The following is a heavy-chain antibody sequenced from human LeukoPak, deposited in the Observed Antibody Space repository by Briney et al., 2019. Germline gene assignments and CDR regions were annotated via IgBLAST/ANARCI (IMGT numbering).Heavy chain of an antibody. D-gene: IGHD3-22*01. CDR2: IYYSGST. V-gene: IGHV4-39*07. CDR3: ARDDYYDSSGYPY. CDR1: GGSISSSSYY. J-gene: IGHJ4*02. Sequence: PSETLSLTCTVSGGSISSSSYYWGWIRQPPGKGLEWIGSIYYSGSTYYNPSLKSRVTISVDTSKNQFSLKLSSVTAADTAVYYCARDDYYDSSGYPYWGQGTLVTVSS.